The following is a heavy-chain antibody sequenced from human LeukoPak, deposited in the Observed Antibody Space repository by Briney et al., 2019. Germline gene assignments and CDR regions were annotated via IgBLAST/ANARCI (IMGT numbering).Heavy chain of an antibody. CDR2: IYTSGST. J-gene: IGHJ6*03. Sequence: PSETLSLTCTVSGGSISSYYWSWIRQPAGKGLEWIGRIYTSGSTNYNPSLKSRVTMSVDTSKNQFSLKLSSVTAADTAVYYRARDSPIGYCSSTSCYYYYYMDVWGKGTTVTVSS. CDR3: ARDSPIGYCSSTSCYYYYYMDV. V-gene: IGHV4-4*07. D-gene: IGHD2-2*01. CDR1: GGSISSYY.